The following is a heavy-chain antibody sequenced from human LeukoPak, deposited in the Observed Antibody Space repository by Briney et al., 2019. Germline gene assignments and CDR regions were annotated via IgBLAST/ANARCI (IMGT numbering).Heavy chain of an antibody. CDR1: GYTFTGYY. CDR3: ARDGIVVVPAAIRPTYYYYMDV. Sequence: ASVKVSCKASGYTFTGYYMHWVRQAPGQGLEWMGRINPNSGGTNYAQKFQGRVTMTRNTSISTAYMELSRLRSDDTAVYYCARDGIVVVPAAIRPTYYYYMDVWGKGTTVTVSS. V-gene: IGHV1-2*06. J-gene: IGHJ6*03. D-gene: IGHD2-2*01. CDR2: INPNSGGT.